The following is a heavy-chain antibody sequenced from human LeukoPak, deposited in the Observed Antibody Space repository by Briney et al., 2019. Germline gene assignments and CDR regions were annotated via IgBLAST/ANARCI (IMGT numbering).Heavy chain of an antibody. D-gene: IGHD2-2*01. Sequence: GGSLRLSRAASGFTSRSYSMNWGRQAPGKGLEWVSSISSSISYIYYADSVKGRFTIYRDNAKNSLYLQMNSLRAEDTAVYYCARADSIVVVPAAIYYGMDVWGQGTTVTVSS. CDR1: GFTSRSYS. CDR2: ISSSISYI. CDR3: ARADSIVVVPAAIYYGMDV. J-gene: IGHJ6*02. V-gene: IGHV3-21*01.